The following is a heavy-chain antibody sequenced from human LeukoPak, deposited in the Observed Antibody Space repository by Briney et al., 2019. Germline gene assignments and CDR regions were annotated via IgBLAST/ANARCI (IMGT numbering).Heavy chain of an antibody. V-gene: IGHV4-59*01. CDR2: IYYTGST. D-gene: IGHD5-12*01. CDR1: GGSFSGYY. J-gene: IGHJ4*02. Sequence: SETLSLTCAVYGGSFSGYYWSWIRQPPGKGLEWIGYIYYTGSTTYNPSLESRITTSVDTSKNQFSLELTSVTAADTAVYYCARGPNYSGYGNFDYWGQGTLVTVSS. CDR3: ARGPNYSGYGNFDY.